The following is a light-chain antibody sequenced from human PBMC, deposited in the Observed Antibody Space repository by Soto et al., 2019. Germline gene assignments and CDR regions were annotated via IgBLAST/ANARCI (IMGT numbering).Light chain of an antibody. CDR3: QQYNSYSPWT. CDR2: KAS. Sequence: DIQMTQSPSTLSASVGDRVTITCRASQSISNWLAWHQQKPGKAPKLLIYKASSLESEVPSRFSGSGSGTEFTLTISSLQPDDFATYYCQQYNSYSPWTFGQGTKVDIK. V-gene: IGKV1-5*03. CDR1: QSISNW. J-gene: IGKJ1*01.